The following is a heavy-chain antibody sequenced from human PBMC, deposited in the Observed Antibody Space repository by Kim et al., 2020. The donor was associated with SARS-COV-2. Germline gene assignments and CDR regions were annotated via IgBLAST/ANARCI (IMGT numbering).Heavy chain of an antibody. CDR3: ARDSSGITGNNFDY. V-gene: IGHV3-48*04. CDR2: ISSSSSTI. J-gene: IGHJ4*02. Sequence: GGSLRLSCAASGFTFSSYSMNWVRQAPGKGLEWVSYISSSSSTIYYADSVKGRFTISRDNAKNSLYLQMNSLRAEDTAVYYCARDSSGITGNNFDYWGQGTLVTVSS. CDR1: GFTFSSYS. D-gene: IGHD1-20*01.